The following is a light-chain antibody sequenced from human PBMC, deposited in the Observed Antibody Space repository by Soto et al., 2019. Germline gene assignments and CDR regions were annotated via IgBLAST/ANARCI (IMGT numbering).Light chain of an antibody. Sequence: AIRMTQSPSSFSASIGDRVTITCRASQGISSYLAWYQQKPGKAPKLLIYAASTLQSGVPSRFSGSGSGTDFPLTISCLQSEDFATYYCQQYYSYPPYTFGQGTKLEIK. CDR2: AAS. V-gene: IGKV1-8*01. J-gene: IGKJ2*01. CDR3: QQYYSYPPYT. CDR1: QGISSY.